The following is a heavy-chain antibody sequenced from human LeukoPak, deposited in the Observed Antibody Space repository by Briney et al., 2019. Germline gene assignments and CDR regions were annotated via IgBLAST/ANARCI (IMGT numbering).Heavy chain of an antibody. Sequence: PGGSLRLSCAASGFTFDDYGMSWVRQAPGKGLEWGSGINWNGGSTGYADSVKGRFTISRDNAKNSLYLQMNSLRAEDTALYYCARGGYDFWSGYYGAFDIWGQGTMVTVSS. CDR1: GFTFDDYG. CDR2: INWNGGST. V-gene: IGHV3-20*04. CDR3: ARGGYDFWSGYYGAFDI. J-gene: IGHJ3*02. D-gene: IGHD3-3*01.